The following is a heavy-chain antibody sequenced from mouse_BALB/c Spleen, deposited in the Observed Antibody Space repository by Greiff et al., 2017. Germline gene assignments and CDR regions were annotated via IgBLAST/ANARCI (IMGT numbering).Heavy chain of an antibody. Sequence: EVQLVETGGGLVQPKGSLKLSCAASGFTFNTNAMNWVRQAPGKGLEWVARIRSKSNNYATYYADSVKDRFTISRDDSQSMLYLQMNNLKTEDTAMYYCVRASSYYGSSYAMDYWGQGTSVTVSS. CDR2: IRSKSNNYAT. CDR3: VRASSYYGSSYAMDY. V-gene: IGHV10S3*01. J-gene: IGHJ4*01. CDR1: GFTFNTNA. D-gene: IGHD1-1*01.